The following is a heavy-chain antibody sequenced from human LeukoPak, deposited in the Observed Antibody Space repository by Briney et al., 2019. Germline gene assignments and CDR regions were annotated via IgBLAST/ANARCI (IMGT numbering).Heavy chain of an antibody. D-gene: IGHD3-22*01. J-gene: IGHJ3*02. V-gene: IGHV1-8*02. Sequence: GASVKVSCKASGYTFTSYDINWVRQATGQGLEWMGWMNPNSGNTGYAQKFQGRVTMTRNTSISTAYMELSSLRSEDTAVYYCARLNYYDSSGSYAFDIWGQGTMVTVSS. CDR3: ARLNYYDSSGSYAFDI. CDR1: GYTFTSYD. CDR2: MNPNSGNT.